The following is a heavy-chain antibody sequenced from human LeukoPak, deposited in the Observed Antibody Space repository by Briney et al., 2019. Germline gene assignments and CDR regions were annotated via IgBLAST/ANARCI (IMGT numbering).Heavy chain of an antibody. CDR3: ARDDEGQFVG. CDR2: IYSSGST. CDR1: GGSISSYY. V-gene: IGHV4-4*07. Sequence: PSETLSLTCTVSGGSISSYYWSWIRQPAGKGLEWIGRIYSSGSTKYNPSLQSRVTLSVDTSKNQFSLKVSSVTAADTAVYYCARDDEGQFVGRGQGTMVTVSS. D-gene: IGHD5-24*01. J-gene: IGHJ3*01.